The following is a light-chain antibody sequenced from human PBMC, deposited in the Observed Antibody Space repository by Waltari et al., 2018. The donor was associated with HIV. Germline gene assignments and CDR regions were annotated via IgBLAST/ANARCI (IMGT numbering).Light chain of an antibody. Sequence: IVMTQSPLPLPVSPVEPASISCRSNQSLLHSNGNNYLDWYLHKSGQSPKLVIHLASIRASGVPDRVSGSGSGTDFTLKFSRVEAEDVGVYYCMQSLQTPRTFGGGTNVQIK. CDR3: MQSLQTPRT. CDR2: LAS. J-gene: IGKJ4*01. CDR1: QSLLHSNGNNY. V-gene: IGKV2-28*01.